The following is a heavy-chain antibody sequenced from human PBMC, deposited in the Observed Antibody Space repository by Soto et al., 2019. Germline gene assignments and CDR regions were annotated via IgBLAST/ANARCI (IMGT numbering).Heavy chain of an antibody. CDR1: GFTFSSYG. V-gene: IGHV3-33*01. CDR3: ARDPGHTAMVNTFFDY. Sequence: GGSLRLSCAASGFTFSSYGMHWVRQAPGKGLEWVAVIWYDVSNKYYADSVKGRFTISRDNSKNTLYLQMNSLRAEDTAVYYCARDPGHTAMVNTFFDYWGQGTLVTVSS. CDR2: IWYDVSNK. J-gene: IGHJ4*02. D-gene: IGHD5-18*01.